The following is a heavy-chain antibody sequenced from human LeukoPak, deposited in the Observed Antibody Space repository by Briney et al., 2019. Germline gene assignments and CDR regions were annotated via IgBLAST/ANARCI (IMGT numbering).Heavy chain of an antibody. CDR3: AKDGNWNNVPGDYYYMDV. V-gene: IGHV1-46*01. Sequence: GASVKVSCKASGYTFTSHFMHWVRQAPGQGLEWMGIINPESGNTAYAQKFQGRITMTGDTSTSTVYMELSGLRSEDTAMYYCAKDGNWNNVPGDYYYMDVWGKGTTVAVSS. D-gene: IGHD1/OR15-1a*01. CDR2: INPESGNT. J-gene: IGHJ6*03. CDR1: GYTFTSHF.